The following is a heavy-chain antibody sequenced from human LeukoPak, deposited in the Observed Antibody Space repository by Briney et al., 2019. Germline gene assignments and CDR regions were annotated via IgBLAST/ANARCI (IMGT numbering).Heavy chain of an antibody. D-gene: IGHD4-17*01. CDR2: INQGSSEK. J-gene: IGHJ3*02. V-gene: IGHV3-7*01. Sequence: GGSLRLSCAASGFTFSSYAMSWVRQAPGKGLEWVANINQGSSEKNYVDSVKGRFTISRDNTKNSLYLQMNNLKVEDTAVYYCATYDYGDYAFLIWGQGTMVTVSS. CDR3: ATYDYGDYAFLI. CDR1: GFTFSSYA.